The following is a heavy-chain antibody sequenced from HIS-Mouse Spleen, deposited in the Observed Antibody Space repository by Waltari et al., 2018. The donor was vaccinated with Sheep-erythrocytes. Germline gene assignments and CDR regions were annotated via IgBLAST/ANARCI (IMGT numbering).Heavy chain of an antibody. D-gene: IGHD1-26*01. CDR2: IIPILGIA. J-gene: IGHJ4*02. CDR1: GGTVRSSA. V-gene: IGHV1-69*04. Sequence: QVQLVQSGAEVKKPGSSVKVSCKASGGTVRSSAISWVRPAPEQGLEWMGRIIPILGIANYAQKFQGRVTITEDKSTSTAYMELSSLRSEDTAVYYCAQTGATTPHFDYWGQGTLVTVSS. CDR3: AQTGATTPHFDY.